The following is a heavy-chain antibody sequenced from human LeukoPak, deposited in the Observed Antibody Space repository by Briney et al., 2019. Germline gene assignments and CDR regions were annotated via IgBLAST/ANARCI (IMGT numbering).Heavy chain of an antibody. CDR2: INHSGST. V-gene: IGHV4-34*01. J-gene: IGHJ3*02. CDR1: GGSFSDYY. D-gene: IGHD3-22*01. CDR3: ARGRWFTMIRDAFDI. Sequence: SDTLSLTCAVYGGSFSDYYWSWIRQPPGKGLEWIGEINHSGSTNYNPSLKSRVTISVDTSKNQFSLKLSSVTAADTAVYYCARGRWFTMIRDAFDIWGQGTMVTVSS.